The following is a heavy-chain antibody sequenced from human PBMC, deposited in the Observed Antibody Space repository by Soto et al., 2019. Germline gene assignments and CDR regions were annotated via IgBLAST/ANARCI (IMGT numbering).Heavy chain of an antibody. Sequence: LSLTCTVSGGSVSSGSYFWSWIRQPPGKGLDWIGSIYYSGSTNYNPSLKSRVTMSVDTPKNQFSLKLSSVTAADTAVYYCARDGVYCSSTSCSFDYWGQGTLVTVSS. CDR3: ARDGVYCSSTSCSFDY. V-gene: IGHV4-61*01. J-gene: IGHJ4*02. D-gene: IGHD2-2*01. CDR1: GGSVSSGSYF. CDR2: IYYSGST.